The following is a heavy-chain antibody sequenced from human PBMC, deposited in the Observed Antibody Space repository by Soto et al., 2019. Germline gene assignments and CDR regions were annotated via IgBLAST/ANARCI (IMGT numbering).Heavy chain of an antibody. CDR2: IRSKANSYAT. J-gene: IGHJ4*02. Sequence: EVQLVESGGGLVQPGGSLKLSCAASGFTFSGSAMHWVRQASGKGLEWVGRIRSKANSYATAYAASVKGRFTISRDDSKNTAYLQMNILKTEDTAVYYCTRLSYYYDSSGYIPLDYWGQGTLVTVSS. CDR3: TRLSYYYDSSGYIPLDY. V-gene: IGHV3-73*02. CDR1: GFTFSGSA. D-gene: IGHD3-22*01.